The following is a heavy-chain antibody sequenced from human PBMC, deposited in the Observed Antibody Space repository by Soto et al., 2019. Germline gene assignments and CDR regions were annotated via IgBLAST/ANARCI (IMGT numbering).Heavy chain of an antibody. V-gene: IGHV3-33*01. CDR1: GFTFSNYG. Sequence: LRLSCAASGFTFSNYGMHWVRQAPGKGLEWVAFIWYDGGNKYYAESVKGRFTISRDNSKNTLYLQMNSLRAEDTAVYYCARDGDVNTGFGKDYWGQGTLVTVSS. J-gene: IGHJ4*02. D-gene: IGHD3-16*01. CDR3: ARDGDVNTGFGKDY. CDR2: IWYDGGNK.